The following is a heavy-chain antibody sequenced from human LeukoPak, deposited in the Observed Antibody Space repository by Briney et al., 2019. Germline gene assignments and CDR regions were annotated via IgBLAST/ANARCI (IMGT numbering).Heavy chain of an antibody. CDR1: GGTFSSYA. Sequence: ASVKVSCKASGGTFSSYAISWVRQAPGQGLEWMGRIIPILGIANYAQKFQGRVTITADKSTSTAYMELSSLRSEDTTVYYCAREGYYDSSGSNWFDPWGQGTLVTVSS. CDR2: IIPILGIA. V-gene: IGHV1-69*04. D-gene: IGHD3-22*01. J-gene: IGHJ5*02. CDR3: AREGYYDSSGSNWFDP.